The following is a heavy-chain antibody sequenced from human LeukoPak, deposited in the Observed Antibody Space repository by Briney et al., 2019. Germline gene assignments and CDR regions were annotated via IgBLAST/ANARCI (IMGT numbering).Heavy chain of an antibody. V-gene: IGHV3-7*01. CDR3: ARESDHSVSQVDFDL. Sequence: GGSLRLSCAASGFTFSSFWMSWVRQAPGRGLEWVATIRQDGSQKYYLDSVKGRFTISRDNAKNSLYLQMNSLRAEDTAVYYCARESDHSVSQVDFDLWGQGTMVTVSS. J-gene: IGHJ3*01. CDR1: GFTFSSFW. D-gene: IGHD1-14*01. CDR2: IRQDGSQK.